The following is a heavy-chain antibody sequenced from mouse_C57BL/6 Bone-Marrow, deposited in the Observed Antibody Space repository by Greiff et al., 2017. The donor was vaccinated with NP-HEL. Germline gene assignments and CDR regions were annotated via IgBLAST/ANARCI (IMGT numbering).Heavy chain of an antibody. CDR1: GFTFTDYY. Sequence: EVQLQESGGGLVQPGGSLSLSCAASGFTFTDYYMSWVRQPPGKALEWLGFIRNKANGYTTEYSASVKGRFTISRDNSQSILYLQMNALRAEDSATYYCARLNSSYYYGSSSFAYWGQGTLVTVSA. J-gene: IGHJ3*01. D-gene: IGHD1-1*01. CDR2: IRNKANGYTT. CDR3: ARLNSSYYYGSSSFAY. V-gene: IGHV7-3*01.